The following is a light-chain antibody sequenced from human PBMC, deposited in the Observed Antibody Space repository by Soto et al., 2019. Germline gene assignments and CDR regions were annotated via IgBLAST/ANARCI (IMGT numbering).Light chain of an antibody. V-gene: IGLV1-40*01. CDR2: GNS. CDR1: SSNIGSVYD. J-gene: IGLJ2*01. CDR3: QSYDSSLSGSKVV. Sequence: QSVLTQPPSVSGAPGQRVTISCTGSSSNIGSVYDVHWYQQLPGTAPKLLIYGNSNRPSGVPDRFSGSKSGTSASLAITGLQAEDEADYYCQSYDSSLSGSKVVFGGGAKVTVL.